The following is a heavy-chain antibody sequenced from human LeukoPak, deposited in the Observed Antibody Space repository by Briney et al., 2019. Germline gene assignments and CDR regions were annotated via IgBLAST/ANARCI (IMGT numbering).Heavy chain of an antibody. CDR1: GYTFTGYY. CDR3: ARYDGVGASFDY. Sequence: ASVKVSCKASGYTFTGYYMHWVRQAPGQGLEWMGRINPNSGGTNYAQKFQGRVTMTRDTSISTAYLELSRLRSDDTAVYYCARYDGVGASFDYWGQGTLVTVSS. V-gene: IGHV1-2*06. CDR2: INPNSGGT. J-gene: IGHJ4*02. D-gene: IGHD1-26*01.